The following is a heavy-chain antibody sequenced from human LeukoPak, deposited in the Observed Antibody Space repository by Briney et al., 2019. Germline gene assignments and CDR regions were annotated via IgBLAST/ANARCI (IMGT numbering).Heavy chain of an antibody. Sequence: SVKVSCKASGGTFSSYAISWVRQAPGQGLEWMGRIIPIFGIANYAQKFQGRVTITADKSTSTAYMELSSLRSEDTAVYYCARDRVEPGFTTPFDPWGQGTLVIVSS. J-gene: IGHJ5*02. V-gene: IGHV1-69*04. D-gene: IGHD1-14*01. CDR2: IIPIFGIA. CDR1: GGTFSSYA. CDR3: ARDRVEPGFTTPFDP.